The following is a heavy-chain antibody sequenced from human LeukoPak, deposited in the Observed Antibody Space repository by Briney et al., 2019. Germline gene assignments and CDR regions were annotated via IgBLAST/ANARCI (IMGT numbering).Heavy chain of an antibody. J-gene: IGHJ4*02. CDR1: GFTFSDYY. CDR3: ARGTGTTAYFDY. D-gene: IGHD1-1*01. CDR2: ISSSSSYT. Sequence: GGSLRLSCAASGFTFSDYYMSWIRQAPGKGLEWVAYISSSSSYTKYGDSVKGRFTISRDNAKNSLYLQVNSLRAEDTAVYYCARGTGTTAYFDYWGQGTLVTVSS. V-gene: IGHV3-11*06.